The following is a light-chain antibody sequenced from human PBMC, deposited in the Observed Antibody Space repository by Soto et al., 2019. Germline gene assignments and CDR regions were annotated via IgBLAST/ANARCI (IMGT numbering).Light chain of an antibody. V-gene: IGKV3-11*01. CDR1: QSVSSY. CDR3: QQRSNWPPT. CDR2: DAS. Sequence: VFTHSRITLSLSPGERATLSCRASQSVSSYLAWYQQKPGQAPRLLIYDASNRATGIPARFSGSGSGTDFTLTISSLEPEDFVVYYCQQRSNWPPTFGQGTKV. J-gene: IGKJ1*01.